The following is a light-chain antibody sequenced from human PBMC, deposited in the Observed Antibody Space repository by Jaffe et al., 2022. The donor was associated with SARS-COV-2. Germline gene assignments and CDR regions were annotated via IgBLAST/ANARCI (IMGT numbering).Light chain of an antibody. Sequence: QSVLTQSPSASGTPGQRVTISCSGSRSNIGTNTVNWYQQLPGTAPKLIIYSNNQRPSGVPDRFSGSKSGTSASLAISGLQSEDEADYYCASWDDSLNGYVFTTGTKVTVL. J-gene: IGLJ1*01. CDR2: SNN. V-gene: IGLV1-44*01. CDR1: RSNIGTNT. CDR3: ASWDDSLNGYV.